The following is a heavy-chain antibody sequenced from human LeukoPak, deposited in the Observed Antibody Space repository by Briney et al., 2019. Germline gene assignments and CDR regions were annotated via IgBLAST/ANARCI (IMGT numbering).Heavy chain of an antibody. Sequence: SETLSLTCTVSGGSISSYYWSWIRQPAGKGLEWIGRIYTSGSTNYNPSLKSRVTMSVDTSKNQFSLKLSSVTAADTAVYYCARASYSSSSGSGSDFDYWGQGTLVTVSS. J-gene: IGHJ4*02. V-gene: IGHV4-4*07. CDR2: IYTSGST. CDR3: ARASYSSSSGSGSDFDY. CDR1: GGSISSYY. D-gene: IGHD6-6*01.